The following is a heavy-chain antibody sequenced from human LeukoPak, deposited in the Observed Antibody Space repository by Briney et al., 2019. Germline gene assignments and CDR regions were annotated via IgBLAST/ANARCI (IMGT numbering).Heavy chain of an antibody. CDR1: GYTFTNYD. J-gene: IGHJ3*02. CDR3: ARDWNYVNDDFDI. CDR2: ISAYNGNT. Sequence: GASVKVSCKASGYTFTNYDINWVRQAPGQGLEWMGWISAYNGNTKYAQKVQGRVTMTTDTSTSTAYMELRSLRSDDTAVYYCARDWNYVNDDFDIWGQGTMVTVSS. V-gene: IGHV1-18*01. D-gene: IGHD1-7*01.